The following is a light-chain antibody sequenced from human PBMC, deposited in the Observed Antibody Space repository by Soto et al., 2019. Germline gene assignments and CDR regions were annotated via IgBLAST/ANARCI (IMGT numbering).Light chain of an antibody. CDR3: QQYGSSRWT. Sequence: EIVLTQSPGTLSLSPGERATLSCRASQTVSSSYLAWYQQKPGQAPRLLIYGASIRATGIPDRFSGSGSGTDFTLTISRLEPEDFEVYYCQQYGSSRWTFGQGTKVEIK. J-gene: IGKJ1*01. V-gene: IGKV3-20*01. CDR2: GAS. CDR1: QTVSSSY.